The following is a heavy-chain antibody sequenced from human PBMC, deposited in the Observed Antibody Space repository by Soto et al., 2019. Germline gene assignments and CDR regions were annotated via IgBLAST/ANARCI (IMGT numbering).Heavy chain of an antibody. Sequence: SQTLSLTCTVSGGSISSHYWSWIRQPPGKGLEWIGYIYYSGSTNYNPSLKSRVTISVDTSKNQFSLKLSSVTATDTAVYYCARFNWYFDLWGRGTLVTVS. CDR1: GGSISSHY. V-gene: IGHV4-59*08. CDR3: ARFNWYFDL. J-gene: IGHJ2*01. CDR2: IYYSGST.